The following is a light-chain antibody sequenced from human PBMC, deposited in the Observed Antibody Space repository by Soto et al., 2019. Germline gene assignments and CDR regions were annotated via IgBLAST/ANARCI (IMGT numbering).Light chain of an antibody. Sequence: EIVLTQSPGTLSLSPGARATLSCRASQSVSSSYLAWYQQRPGQAPRLLSFGASYRATGIPDRFSGSGSGTDFTLTISRLEPEDFAVYYCQHYSSSPPEFTFGPGTKVDSK. CDR3: QHYSSSPPEFT. V-gene: IGKV3-20*01. CDR2: GAS. CDR1: QSVSSSY. J-gene: IGKJ3*01.